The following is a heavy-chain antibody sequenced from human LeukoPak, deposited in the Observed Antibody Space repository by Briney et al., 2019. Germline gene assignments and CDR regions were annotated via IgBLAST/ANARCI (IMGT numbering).Heavy chain of an antibody. D-gene: IGHD1-26*01. V-gene: IGHV1-46*01. CDR3: ARYYQDDYYYYGMDV. Sequence: GASVKVSCKASGYTFTSYYMHWVRQAPGQGLEWMGIINPSGGSTSYAQKFQGGVTMTRDTSTSTVYMELSSLRSEDTAVYYCARYYQDDYYYYGMDVWGQGTTVTVSS. CDR2: INPSGGST. J-gene: IGHJ6*02. CDR1: GYTFTSYY.